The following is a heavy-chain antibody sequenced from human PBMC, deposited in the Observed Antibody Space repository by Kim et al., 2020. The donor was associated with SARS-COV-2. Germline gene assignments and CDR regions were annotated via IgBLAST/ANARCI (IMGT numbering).Heavy chain of an antibody. Sequence: GGSLRLSCAASGFTFSSYGMHWVRQAPGKGLEWVAVIWYDGSNKYYADSVKGRFTISRDNSKNTLYLQMNSLRAEDTAVYYCARVLVDTAMPGGLYYYYGMDVWGQGTTVTVSS. J-gene: IGHJ6*02. CDR1: GFTFSSYG. CDR3: ARVLVDTAMPGGLYYYYGMDV. D-gene: IGHD5-18*01. V-gene: IGHV3-33*01. CDR2: IWYDGSNK.